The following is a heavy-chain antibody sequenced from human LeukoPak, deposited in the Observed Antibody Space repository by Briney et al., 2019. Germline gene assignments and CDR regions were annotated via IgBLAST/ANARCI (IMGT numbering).Heavy chain of an antibody. CDR1: GGSISSGSYY. CDR2: IYTSGST. J-gene: IGHJ5*02. D-gene: IGHD3-3*01. V-gene: IGHV4-61*02. Sequence: SETLSLTCTVSGGSISSGSYYWSWIRQPAGKGLEWIGRIYTSGSTNYNPSLKSRVTISVDTSKNQFSLKLSSVTAADTAVYYCAREGYDFWSGYHNWFDPWGQGTLVTVSS. CDR3: AREGYDFWSGYHNWFDP.